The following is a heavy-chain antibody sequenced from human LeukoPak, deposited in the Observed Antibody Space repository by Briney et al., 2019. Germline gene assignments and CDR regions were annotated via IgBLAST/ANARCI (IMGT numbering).Heavy chain of an antibody. CDR2: IRYDGSNK. J-gene: IGHJ4*02. CDR1: GFTFSSYG. D-gene: IGHD6-13*01. Sequence: PGGSLRLSCAASGFTFSSYGMHWVRQAPGKGLEWVAFIRYDGSNKYYADSVKGRFTISRDNSKNTLYLQMNSLRAEDTAVYYCAKDQSSSWYRADFDYWGQGTLVTVSS. V-gene: IGHV3-30*02. CDR3: AKDQSSSWYRADFDY.